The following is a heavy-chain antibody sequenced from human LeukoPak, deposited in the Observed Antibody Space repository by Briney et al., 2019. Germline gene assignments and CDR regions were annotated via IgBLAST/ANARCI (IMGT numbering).Heavy chain of an antibody. V-gene: IGHV4-31*03. CDR3: ARGGSSWLHYFDY. CDR2: IYYSGST. Sequence: SQTLSLTCTVSGGSISSGGYYWSWIRQHPGKGLEWIGYIYYSGSTYYNPSLKSRVTISVDTSKNQFSPKLSSVTAADTAVYYCARGGSSWLHYFDYWGQGTLVTVSS. D-gene: IGHD6-13*01. J-gene: IGHJ4*02. CDR1: GGSISSGGYY.